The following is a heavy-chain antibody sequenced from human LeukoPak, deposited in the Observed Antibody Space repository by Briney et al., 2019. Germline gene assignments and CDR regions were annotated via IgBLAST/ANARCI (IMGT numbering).Heavy chain of an antibody. Sequence: GGSLRLSCAASGFTFSSYAMSWVRQAPGKGLEWVSVISGSGSSTYYADSVKGRFTISRDNSKNTLYLQFSSLRAEDTAVYYCARVIRRLRRFLGLIWGSRFDYWGQGTLVTVSS. V-gene: IGHV3-23*01. CDR2: ISGSGSST. CDR3: ARVIRRLRRFLGLIWGSRFDY. CDR1: GFTFSSYA. J-gene: IGHJ4*02. D-gene: IGHD3-16*01.